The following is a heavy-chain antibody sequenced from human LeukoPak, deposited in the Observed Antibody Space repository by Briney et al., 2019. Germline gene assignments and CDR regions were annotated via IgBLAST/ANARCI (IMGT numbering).Heavy chain of an antibody. V-gene: IGHV3-53*01. Sequence: GGSLRLSCAASGFTVSSNYMSWVRQAPGKGLEWVSVIYSGGSTYYADSVKGRFTISRDNSKNTLYLQVNSLRAEDTAVYYCARGTTPTAWWLAMWAHYFDYWGQGTLVTVSS. D-gene: IGHD6-19*01. CDR2: IYSGGST. CDR1: GFTVSSNY. J-gene: IGHJ4*02. CDR3: ARGTTPTAWWLAMWAHYFDY.